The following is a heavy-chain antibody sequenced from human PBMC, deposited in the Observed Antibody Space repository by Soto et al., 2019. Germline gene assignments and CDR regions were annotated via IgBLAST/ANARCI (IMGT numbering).Heavy chain of an antibody. V-gene: IGHV1-58*01. Sequence: SVKVSCKASGFTFTSSAVQWVRQARGQRLEWIGWIVVGSGNTNYAQKFQERVTITRDMSTSTAYMELSSLRSEDTAVYYCAAVRSEATPYDYVWGSYRRRDYWGQGTLVTVSS. CDR1: GFTFTSSA. CDR3: AAVRSEATPYDYVWGSYRRRDY. D-gene: IGHD3-16*02. J-gene: IGHJ4*02. CDR2: IVVGSGNT.